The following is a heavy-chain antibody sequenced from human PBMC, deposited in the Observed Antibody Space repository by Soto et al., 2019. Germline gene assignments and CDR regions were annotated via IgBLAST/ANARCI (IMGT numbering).Heavy chain of an antibody. Sequence: QVQLVQSGAEVKKPGASVKVSCKASGYTFTSYGISWVRQAPGQGLEWMGWISAYNGNTNYAQKHQGRVTMTTDTSTSTAYMELRSRRSDDTAVYYCASSLLVGYGLEGESDWGQGTLVTVSS. CDR3: ASSLLVGYGLEGESD. CDR2: ISAYNGNT. V-gene: IGHV1-18*01. CDR1: GYTFTSYG. D-gene: IGHD5-18*01. J-gene: IGHJ4*02.